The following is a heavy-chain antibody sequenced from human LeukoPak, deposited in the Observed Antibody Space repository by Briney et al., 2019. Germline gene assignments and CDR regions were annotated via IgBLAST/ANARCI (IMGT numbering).Heavy chain of an antibody. CDR2: ISYDGSVK. CDR1: GFTFRSYG. J-gene: IGHJ4*02. D-gene: IGHD1-26*01. Sequence: PGRPLRLSCAASGFTFRSYGMHWVRQVPGKGLEWVAIISYDGSVKYYADSVKGRFTISRDSFNDTLYLQMNSLRPDDSAVYYCARDRSGSYSRDYWGQGTLVTVSS. V-gene: IGHV3-30*03. CDR3: ARDRSGSYSRDY.